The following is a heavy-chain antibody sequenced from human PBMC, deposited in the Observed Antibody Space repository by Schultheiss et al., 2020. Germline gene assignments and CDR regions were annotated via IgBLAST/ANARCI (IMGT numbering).Heavy chain of an antibody. CDR1: GFTFSAYA. D-gene: IGHD1-1*01. Sequence: GESLKISCAASGFTFSAYAMTWVRQAPGKGLQWVSTVGGDGINTYYADSVKGRFTISRDNSKNTLYLQMNNLRAEDTAVYYCARPTRPISDTWNNDFQVWGQGTMVTVSS. V-gene: IGHV3-23*01. J-gene: IGHJ3*01. CDR3: ARPTRPISDTWNNDFQV. CDR2: VGGDGINT.